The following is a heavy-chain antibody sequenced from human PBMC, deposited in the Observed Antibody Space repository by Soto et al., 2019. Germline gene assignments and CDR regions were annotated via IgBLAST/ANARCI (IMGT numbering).Heavy chain of an antibody. J-gene: IGHJ4*02. Sequence: SETLSLTCTVSGGSISSGDYYWSWIRQPPGKGLEWIGYIYYSGSTYYNPSLKSRVTISVDTSKNQFSLKLRSMTAADTAVYYCARDRGYYDSSGYYGYYFDYWGQGTLVTVSS. V-gene: IGHV4-30-4*01. CDR2: IYYSGST. D-gene: IGHD3-22*01. CDR1: GGSISSGDYY. CDR3: ARDRGYYDSSGYYGYYFDY.